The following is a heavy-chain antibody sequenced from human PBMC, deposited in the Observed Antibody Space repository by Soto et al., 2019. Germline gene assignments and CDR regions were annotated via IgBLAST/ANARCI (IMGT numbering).Heavy chain of an antibody. CDR3: AKDLSTTTFCAFDI. J-gene: IGHJ3*02. CDR1: KFTCEEYS. V-gene: IGHV3-9*01. CDR2: ISWNGGST. Sequence: EVQLGESWGGLVQPGRCLRLACKASKFTCEEYSMHLVRQAPGKGRAWDTGISWNGGSTGSAEPVRGRFSISKDNVNSSLYLQMTSQDTDDTALYYCAKDLSTTTFCAFDIWGQGTMVTVS. D-gene: IGHD2-2*01.